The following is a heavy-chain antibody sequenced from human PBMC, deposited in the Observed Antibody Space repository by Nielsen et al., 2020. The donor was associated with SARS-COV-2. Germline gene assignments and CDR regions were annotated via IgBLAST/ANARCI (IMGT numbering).Heavy chain of an antibody. CDR1: GFTFSSNW. J-gene: IGHJ5*02. V-gene: IGHV3-7*01. CDR3: ARDNGDSGGWFDP. Sequence: GESLKIPCAASGFTFSSNWMSWVRRAPGKGLEWVANIKRDGSEKYYVDAVKGRFTISRDNARNSVYLQMNSLRVEDTALYYCARDNGDSGGWFDPWGQGTQVTVSS. D-gene: IGHD4-23*01. CDR2: IKRDGSEK.